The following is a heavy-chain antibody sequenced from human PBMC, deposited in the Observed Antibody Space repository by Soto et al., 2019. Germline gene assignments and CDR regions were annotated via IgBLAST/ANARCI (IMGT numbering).Heavy chain of an antibody. V-gene: IGHV1-3*04. Sequence: QVQLVQSGAEVKKPGASVNISCKASGYIFTSYVIHWVRQAPGQSLEGMGWVNTGYGHTKFSQRFQGRLSIPRHTSATTASLVLRSLTYEDTAVYHCARLGDPRILGATCVRGYDIWGQGPMVPVSS. CDR2: VNTGYGHT. CDR1: GYIFTSYV. D-gene: IGHD1-26*01. J-gene: IGHJ3*02. CDR3: ARLGDPRILGATCVRGYDI.